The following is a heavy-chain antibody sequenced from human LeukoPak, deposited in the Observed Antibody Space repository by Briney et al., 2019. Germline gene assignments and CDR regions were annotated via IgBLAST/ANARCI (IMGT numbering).Heavy chain of an antibody. D-gene: IGHD2-2*01. V-gene: IGHV4-59*01. J-gene: IGHJ6*03. CDR1: GGSLSSYY. CDR2: IYYSGST. CDR3: ARDIIVVSSTYYYYYMDV. Sequence: SETLSLTCTVSGGSLSSYYWSWIRQPPGEGLGWIGYIYYSGSTNYNPSLKSRVTISVDTSKNQFSLKLSSVTAADTAVYYCARDIIVVSSTYYYYYMDVWGKGTTVTVSS.